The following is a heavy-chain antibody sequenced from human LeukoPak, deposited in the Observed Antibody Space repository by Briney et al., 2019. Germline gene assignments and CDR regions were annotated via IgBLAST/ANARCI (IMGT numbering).Heavy chain of an antibody. CDR2: IYSGGST. V-gene: IGHV3-53*01. D-gene: IGHD5-12*01. CDR3: AREGRLRTIDY. Sequence: GGSLRLSCAASRFTVSSNYMSWVRQAPGKGLEWVSVIYSGGSTYYADSVKGRFTISRDNSKNTLYLQMNSLRAEDTAVYYCAREGRLRTIDYWGQGTLVTVSS. J-gene: IGHJ4*02. CDR1: RFTVSSNY.